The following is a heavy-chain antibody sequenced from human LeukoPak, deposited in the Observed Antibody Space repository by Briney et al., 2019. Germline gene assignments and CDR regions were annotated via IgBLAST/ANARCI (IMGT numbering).Heavy chain of an antibody. D-gene: IGHD6-13*01. CDR1: GFTFSSYS. CDR3: ARDGIAAAGDYYYYYYMDV. J-gene: IGHJ6*03. CDR2: ISTSSSCI. Sequence: GGSLRPSCAASGFTFSSYSMNWVRQAPGKGLEWVSSISTSSSCIYYADSVKGRFTISRDNAKNSLYLQMNSLRAEDTAVYYCARDGIAAAGDYYYYYYMDVWGKGTTVTVSS. V-gene: IGHV3-21*01.